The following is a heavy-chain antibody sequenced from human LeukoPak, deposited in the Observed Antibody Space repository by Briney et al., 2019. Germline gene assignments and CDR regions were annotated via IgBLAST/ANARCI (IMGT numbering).Heavy chain of an antibody. CDR3: ARRGYCSGGSCYAVDY. D-gene: IGHD2-15*01. CDR2: IYPGDSDT. V-gene: IGHV5-51*01. Sequence: GESLKISCKGSGYSFTSYWIGWVRQMPGKGLEWLGIIYPGDSDTRYGPSFQGQVTISADKSISTAYLQWSSLKASDTAMYYCARRGYCSGGSCYAVDYWGQGTLVTVSS. J-gene: IGHJ4*02. CDR1: GYSFTSYW.